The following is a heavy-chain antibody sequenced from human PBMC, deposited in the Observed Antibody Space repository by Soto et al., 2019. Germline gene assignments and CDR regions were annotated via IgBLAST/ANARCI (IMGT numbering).Heavy chain of an antibody. J-gene: IGHJ4*02. D-gene: IGHD2-2*01. CDR3: APRPPAPDY. Sequence: PAESLSLTCTVSGGSISSSSYYWGWIRQPPGKGLEWIGSIYYSGSTYYNPSLKSRVTISVDTSKNQFSLKLSSVTAADTAVYNCAPRPPAPDYWGRGTLVPVSS. CDR2: IYYSGST. V-gene: IGHV4-39*01. CDR1: GGSISSSSYY.